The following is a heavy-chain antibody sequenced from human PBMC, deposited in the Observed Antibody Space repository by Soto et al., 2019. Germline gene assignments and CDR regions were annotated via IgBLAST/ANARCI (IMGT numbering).Heavy chain of an antibody. V-gene: IGHV3-11*06. D-gene: IGHD5-18*01. CDR1: GFTFSDYY. CDR2: ISSSSSYT. J-gene: IGHJ4*02. CDR3: ARWRYSYGPADRYFDY. Sequence: GGSLRLSCAASGFTFSDYYMSWIRQAPGKGLEWVSYISSSSSYTNYADSVKGRFTISRDNAKNSLYLQMDSLRAEDTAVYYCARWRYSYGPADRYFDYWGQGTLVTVSS.